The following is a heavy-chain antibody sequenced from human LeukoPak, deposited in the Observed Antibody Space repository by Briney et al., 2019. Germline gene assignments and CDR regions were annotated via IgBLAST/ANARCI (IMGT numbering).Heavy chain of an antibody. J-gene: IGHJ4*02. D-gene: IGHD6-19*01. Sequence: GASVKVSCKASGYTFTSYGISWVQQAPGQGLEWMGWISAYNDNTNYAQKLQGRVIMTTDTPTGTAYMELRNLRSDDTAVYYCARDGNIAVAGQLGYWGQGTLVTVSS. CDR1: GYTFTSYG. CDR2: ISAYNDNT. V-gene: IGHV1-18*01. CDR3: ARDGNIAVAGQLGY.